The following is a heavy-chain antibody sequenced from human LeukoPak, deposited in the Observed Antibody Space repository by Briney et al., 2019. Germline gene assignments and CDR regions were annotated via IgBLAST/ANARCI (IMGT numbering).Heavy chain of an antibody. CDR1: GGSFGRVG. D-gene: IGHD3-10*01. CDR2: IIPLLQTP. J-gene: IGHJ4*02. Sequence: ASVKVPCKTSGGSFGRVGISWVRQAPGQGLEWMGRIIPLLQTPKYAQKFQGRLTITADRLSNVVFMELRSLTSDDTAIYYCASDPASVHYFDDWGQGTLVTVSS. V-gene: IGHV1-69*11. CDR3: ASDPASVHYFDD.